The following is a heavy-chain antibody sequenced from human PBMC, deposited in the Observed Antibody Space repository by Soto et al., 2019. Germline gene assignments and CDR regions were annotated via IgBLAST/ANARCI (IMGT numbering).Heavy chain of an antibody. CDR3: AKARDYDIIAPYYYYGMDV. Sequence: VQLVESGGGVVQPGRSLRLSCAASGFTFSSYGMHWVRQAPGKGLEWVAVISYDGSNKYYADSVKGRFTISRDNSKNTLYLQMNSLRAEDTAVYYCAKARDYDIIAPYYYYGMDVWGQGTTVTVSS. CDR2: ISYDGSNK. J-gene: IGHJ6*02. D-gene: IGHD3-9*01. CDR1: GFTFSSYG. V-gene: IGHV3-30*18.